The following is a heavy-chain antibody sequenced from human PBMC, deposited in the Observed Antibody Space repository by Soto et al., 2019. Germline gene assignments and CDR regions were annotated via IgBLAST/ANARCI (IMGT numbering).Heavy chain of an antibody. D-gene: IGHD1-26*01. Sequence: GGSLRLSCAASGFTFSSYGMHWVRQAPGKGLEWVAVIWYDGSNKYYADSVKGRFTISRDNSKNTLYLQMNSLRAEDTAVYYCARGPPLVGAFDYWGQGTLVTVSS. V-gene: IGHV3-33*01. CDR3: ARGPPLVGAFDY. CDR2: IWYDGSNK. J-gene: IGHJ4*02. CDR1: GFTFSSYG.